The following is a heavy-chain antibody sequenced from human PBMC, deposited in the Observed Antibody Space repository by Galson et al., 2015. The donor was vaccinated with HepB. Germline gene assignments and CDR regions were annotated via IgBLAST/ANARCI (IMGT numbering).Heavy chain of an antibody. J-gene: IGHJ5*02. Sequence: SETLSLTCTVSGGSISSYYWSWIRQPPRKGLEWIGYIYYSGSTNYNPSLKSRVTISVDTSKNQFSLKLSSVTAADTAVYYCARESSDIVVVPAAIQERGKNWFDPGAREPWSPSPQ. CDR2: IYYSGST. CDR1: GGSISSYY. CDR3: ARESSDIVVVPAAIQERGKNWFDP. V-gene: IGHV4-59*01. D-gene: IGHD2-2*01.